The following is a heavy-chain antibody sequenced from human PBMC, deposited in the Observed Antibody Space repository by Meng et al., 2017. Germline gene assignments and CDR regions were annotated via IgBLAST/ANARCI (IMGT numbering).Heavy chain of an antibody. CDR3: TRVRGSGSYYDH. CDR1: GFTVGDYA. D-gene: IGHD3-10*01. V-gene: IGHV3-49*04. CDR2: TRSKLFGGTR. Sequence: GESLKISCTGSGFTVGDYAFSWVRQAPGKGLEWIGFTRSKLFGGTREYAASVKGRFNISRDDSKSIAYLQMNSLKTEDTAVYYCTRVRGSGSYYDHWGQGTLVTVSS. J-gene: IGHJ4*02.